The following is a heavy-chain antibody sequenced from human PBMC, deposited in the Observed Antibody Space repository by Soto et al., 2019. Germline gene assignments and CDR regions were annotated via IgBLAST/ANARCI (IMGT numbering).Heavy chain of an antibody. D-gene: IGHD6-13*01. CDR2: IYYSGST. CDR3: ARHSSSWYRDYYGMDV. CDR1: GGSISSSSYY. Sequence: SETLSLTCTVSGGSISSSSYYWGWIRQPPGKGLEWIGSIYYSGSTYYNPSLKSRVTISVDTSKNQFSLKLSSVTAADTAVYYCARHSSSWYRDYYGMDVWGQGTTVTV. J-gene: IGHJ6*02. V-gene: IGHV4-39*01.